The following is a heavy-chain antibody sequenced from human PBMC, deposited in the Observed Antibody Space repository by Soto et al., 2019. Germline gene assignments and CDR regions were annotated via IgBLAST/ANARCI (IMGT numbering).Heavy chain of an antibody. Sequence: GGSLRLSCAASGFTFSSYAMSWVRQAPGKGLEWVSSITGGGENTHYADSAKGRFTISRDNSKNTLSLQMNSLRVDDTAVYHCAKGRIAVAAPFNWFDPWGQGTLVTVSS. D-gene: IGHD6-19*01. CDR2: ITGGGENT. CDR3: AKGRIAVAAPFNWFDP. CDR1: GFTFSSYA. V-gene: IGHV3-23*01. J-gene: IGHJ5*02.